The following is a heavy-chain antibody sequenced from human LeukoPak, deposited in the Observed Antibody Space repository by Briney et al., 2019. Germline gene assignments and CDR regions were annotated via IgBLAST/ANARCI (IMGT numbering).Heavy chain of an antibody. CDR3: ARGGLHNVVDWFDP. D-gene: IGHD5-24*01. V-gene: IGHV4-59*11. J-gene: IGHJ5*02. CDR1: GGSISSHY. CDR2: IYYSGST. Sequence: SETLSLTCTVSGGSISSHYWSWIRQPPGKGLEWIGYIYYSGSTNYNPSLKSRVTISVDTSKNQFSLKLSSLTAADTAVYYCARGGLHNVVDWFDPWGQGTLVTVST.